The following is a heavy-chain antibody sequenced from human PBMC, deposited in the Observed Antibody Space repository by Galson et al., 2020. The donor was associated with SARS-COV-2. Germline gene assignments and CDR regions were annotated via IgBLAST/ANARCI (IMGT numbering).Heavy chain of an antibody. Sequence: SETLSLTCTVSGVSISNYYWSWIRQPPGKGLEYIGYMYYSGNANYNPSLRSRVTLSIDTSKNQFSLKLSSVTAADTAVYYCARHRLHPDNPHLWWFDPWGQGTLVTVSS. J-gene: IGHJ5*02. D-gene: IGHD2-15*01. V-gene: IGHV4-59*08. CDR3: ARHRLHPDNPHLWWFDP. CDR1: GVSISNYY. CDR2: MYYSGNA.